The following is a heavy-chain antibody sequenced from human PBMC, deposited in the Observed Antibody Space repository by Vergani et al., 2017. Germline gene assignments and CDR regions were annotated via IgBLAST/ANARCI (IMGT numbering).Heavy chain of an antibody. D-gene: IGHD5-12*01. CDR3: VRARCSGPCFMSNWFDS. V-gene: IGHV3-9*01. J-gene: IGHJ5*01. Sequence: EVRLVESGGRLVQPGRSLRLSCAASGFTFDDYAMHWVRQIPGKGLEWVSGISWSSDSIGYADSVKGRFSISRDNARNSLYLQMNSLKTEDTALYYCVRARCSGPCFMSNWFDSWGQGTLVTVSS. CDR2: ISWSSDSI. CDR1: GFTFDDYA.